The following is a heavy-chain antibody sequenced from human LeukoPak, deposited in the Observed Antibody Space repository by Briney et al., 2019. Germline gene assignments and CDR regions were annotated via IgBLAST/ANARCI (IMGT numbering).Heavy chain of an antibody. D-gene: IGHD5-24*01. J-gene: IGHJ4*02. CDR2: NSAYNGNT. V-gene: IGHV1-18*01. CDR1: GYTFTSYG. CDR3: ARDLEMATFTGFFDY. Sequence: ASVKVSCKASGYTFTSYGISWVRQAPGQGLEWMGWNSAYNGNTNYAQKLQGRVTMTTDTSTSTVYMELSSLRSEDTAVYYCARDLEMATFTGFFDYWARGTLVTVSS.